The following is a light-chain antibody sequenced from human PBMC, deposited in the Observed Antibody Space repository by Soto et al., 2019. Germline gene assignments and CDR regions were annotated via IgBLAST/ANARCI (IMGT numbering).Light chain of an antibody. Sequence: DRQRTQSPSTLSASVGDRVTITCRASQSINNWLAWYQQKPGKAPKLLIYAASSLQSGVPSRFSGSGSGTDFTLTISSLQPEDFATYYCQQSYSTPRPFGQGTRLEIK. V-gene: IGKV1-39*01. J-gene: IGKJ5*01. CDR2: AAS. CDR3: QQSYSTPRP. CDR1: QSINNW.